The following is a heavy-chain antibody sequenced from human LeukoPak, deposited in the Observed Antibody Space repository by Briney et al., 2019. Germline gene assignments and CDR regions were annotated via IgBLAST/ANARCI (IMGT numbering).Heavy chain of an antibody. D-gene: IGHD1-26*01. V-gene: IGHV3-23*01. J-gene: IGHJ4*02. Sequence: PGGSLRLSCAASGFTFTTFAMNWVRQVPGKGLEWVSVISGSGYTTHYADSVKGRFTISRDNFENMVYLQMNSLRAEDTAVYYCAKTELPYDYYFDYWGQGTLVTVSS. CDR2: ISGSGYTT. CDR1: GFTFTTFA. CDR3: AKTELPYDYYFDY.